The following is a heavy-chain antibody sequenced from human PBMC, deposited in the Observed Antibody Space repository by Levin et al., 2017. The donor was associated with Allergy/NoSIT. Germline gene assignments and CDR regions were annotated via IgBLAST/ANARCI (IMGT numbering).Heavy chain of an antibody. CDR2: IYYSGST. CDR1: GGSISSYY. D-gene: IGHD4/OR15-4a*01. CDR3: ARLLARSMVHYYYYYGMDV. V-gene: IGHV4-59*08. Sequence: MTSETLSLTCTVSGGSISSYYWSWIRQPPGKGLEWIGYIYYSGSTNYNPSLKSRVTISVDTSKNQFSLKLSSVTAADTAVYYCARLLARSMVHYYYYYGMDVWGQGTTVTVSS. J-gene: IGHJ6*02.